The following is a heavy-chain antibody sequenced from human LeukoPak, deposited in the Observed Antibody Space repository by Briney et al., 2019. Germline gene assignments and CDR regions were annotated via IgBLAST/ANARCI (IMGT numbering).Heavy chain of an antibody. CDR3: ARISLKDILTGYLGFRGGMDV. CDR1: GGTFSRYA. Sequence: SVKVSCKVSGGTFSRYAISWVRQAPGQGLEWMGRIIPILGIANYAQKFQGRVTITADKSTSTAYMELSSLRSEDTAVYYCARISLKDILTGYLGFRGGMDVWGQGTTVTVSS. CDR2: IIPILGIA. J-gene: IGHJ6*02. V-gene: IGHV1-69*04. D-gene: IGHD3-9*01.